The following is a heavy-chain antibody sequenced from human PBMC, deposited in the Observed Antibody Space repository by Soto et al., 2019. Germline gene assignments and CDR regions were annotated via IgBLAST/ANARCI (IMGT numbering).Heavy chain of an antibody. D-gene: IGHD6-6*01. CDR1: GYTFAGYY. CDR3: ARELHAGIATRYFDY. CDR2: INPISGAT. J-gene: IGHJ4*02. Sequence: QVHLVQSGAEVKKPGASVKVSCKASGYTFAGYYVHWVRQAPGQGHDWMGWINPISGATNYVQKFQGRVTMTRDTAISTAYMELSRLKYDDTALYYCARELHAGIATRYFDYWGQGTLVTVSS. V-gene: IGHV1-2*02.